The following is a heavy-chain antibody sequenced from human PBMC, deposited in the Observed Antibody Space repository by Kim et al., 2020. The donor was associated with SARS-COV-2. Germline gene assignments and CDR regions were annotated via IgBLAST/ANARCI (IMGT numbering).Heavy chain of an antibody. V-gene: IGHV3-9*01. CDR2: ISWNSGSI. D-gene: IGHD2-8*01. CDR1: GGTGGEDV. Sequence: GGSLRLSCAASGGTGGEDVMYWVRQAPGKGLEWVSGISWNSGSIGYADSVKGRFTISRDNAKNSLYLQMNSLRAEDTALYYCAKDIFPSSWYAAFDIWGQGTMVTVSS. CDR3: AKDIFPSSWYAAFDI. J-gene: IGHJ3*02.